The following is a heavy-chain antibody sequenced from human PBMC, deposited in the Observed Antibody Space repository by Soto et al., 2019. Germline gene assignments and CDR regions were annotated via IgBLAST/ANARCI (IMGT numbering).Heavy chain of an antibody. J-gene: IGHJ4*02. V-gene: IGHV4-39*01. Sequence: QLQLQESGPVLVKPSETLSLTCTVSGGSISSSSYYWGWIRQPPGKGLEWIGSIYYSGRTYYNPSRKSEVAVSVHTSKNQCSLKLSSLSAADTAVYYCAMGGLRLSVGLTIFDCWGQGILVTVSS. CDR3: AMGGLRLSVGLTIFDC. CDR1: GGSISSSSYY. D-gene: IGHD5-12*01. CDR2: IYYSGRT.